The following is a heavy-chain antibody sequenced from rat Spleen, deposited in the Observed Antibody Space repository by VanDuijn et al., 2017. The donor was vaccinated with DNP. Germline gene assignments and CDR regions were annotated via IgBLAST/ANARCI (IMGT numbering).Heavy chain of an antibody. D-gene: IGHD1-4*01. CDR1: GFTFSEYY. CDR3: ARLLAGRSYYFDS. J-gene: IGHJ2*01. V-gene: IGHV5-25*01. Sequence: EVQLVESGGGLVQPGRSLKLSCAASGFTFSEYYMAWVRRASTKGLVWVASISPSGGSTYYRDSVKGRFTVSRDNAKSTLYLHMNSLGSEDTATYYCARLLAGRSYYFDSWGQGVMVTVSS. CDR2: ISPSGGST.